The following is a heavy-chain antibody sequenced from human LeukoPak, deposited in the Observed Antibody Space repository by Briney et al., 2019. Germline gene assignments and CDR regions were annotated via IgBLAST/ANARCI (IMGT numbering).Heavy chain of an antibody. Sequence: PSETLSLTCTVSGGSISSGSYYWSWIRQPAGKGLEWIGRIYASGSTNYNPSLKSRVTISVDTSKNQFSLKLGSVTAADTAVYYCARDRSGSYSTHAFDIWGQGTMVTVSS. CDR1: GGSISSGSYY. D-gene: IGHD1-26*01. V-gene: IGHV4-61*02. CDR3: ARDRSGSYSTHAFDI. CDR2: IYASGST. J-gene: IGHJ3*02.